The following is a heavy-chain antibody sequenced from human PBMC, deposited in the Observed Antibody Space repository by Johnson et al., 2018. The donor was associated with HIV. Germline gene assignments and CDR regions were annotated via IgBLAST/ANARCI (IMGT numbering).Heavy chain of an antibody. CDR2: IRWNRGRI. J-gene: IGHJ3*02. CDR1: GFIFDDYA. V-gene: IGHV3-9*01. CDR3: ARRSSPTGAFDI. Sequence: VQLVESGGGLVQPGRSLRLSCAASGFIFDDYAMHWVRQAPGKGLAWVSGIRWNRGRIDYADLVKGRFSISRDNAKNSRDLQMNSLRAEDTAVYYCARRSSPTGAFDIWGQGTMVTVSS. D-gene: IGHD6-13*01.